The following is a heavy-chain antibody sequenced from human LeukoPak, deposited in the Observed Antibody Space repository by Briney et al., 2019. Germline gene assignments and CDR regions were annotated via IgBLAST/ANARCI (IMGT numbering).Heavy chain of an antibody. Sequence: ASVKVSCKASGGTFSSYAISWVRQAPGQGLEWMGWISAYNGNTNYAQKLQGRVTMTTDTSTSTAYMELRSLRSDDTAVYYCARDLGRGVLGYWGQGTLVTVSS. CDR1: GGTFSSYA. D-gene: IGHD3-16*01. J-gene: IGHJ4*02. V-gene: IGHV1-18*01. CDR3: ARDLGRGVLGY. CDR2: ISAYNGNT.